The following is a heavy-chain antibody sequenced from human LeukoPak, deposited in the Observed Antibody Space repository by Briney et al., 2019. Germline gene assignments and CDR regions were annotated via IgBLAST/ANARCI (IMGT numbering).Heavy chain of an antibody. CDR2: ISSSTNKI. V-gene: IGHV3-21*01. CDR1: GFTFSSYA. J-gene: IGHJ4*02. Sequence: LGGSLRLSCAASGFTFSSYAMSWVRQAPGKGLEWVSSISSSTNKINYADSVKGRFTVSRDNTKNSIYLQLNNLGGDDTAVYYCARGFAATGGSYWGQGTFVAVSS. CDR3: ARGFAATGGSY. D-gene: IGHD5-12*01.